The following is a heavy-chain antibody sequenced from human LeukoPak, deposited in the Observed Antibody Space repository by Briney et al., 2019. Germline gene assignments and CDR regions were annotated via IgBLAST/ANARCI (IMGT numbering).Heavy chain of an antibody. CDR2: IKQDGSEK. CDR3: ARENSHHLPYTLDY. CDR1: GFIFSNYW. D-gene: IGHD1-14*01. J-gene: IGHJ4*02. Sequence: GGSLRLSCAGSGFIFSNYWMTWVRQAPGKGLEWVANIKQDGSEKYSVDSVKGRFTISRDNAKSSLYLQMHSLRPEDTAVYYCARENSHHLPYTLDYWGQGTLVTVSS. V-gene: IGHV3-7*01.